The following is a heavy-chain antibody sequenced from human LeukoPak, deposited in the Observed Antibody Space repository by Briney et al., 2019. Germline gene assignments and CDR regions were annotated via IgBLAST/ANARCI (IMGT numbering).Heavy chain of an antibody. Sequence: SETLSLTCTVSGGSITGISYYWNWLRQPPGKELEWIGRIYQTGNADYKPFLKSRVTISVDTTNNQFSLRLSSVTAADTAVYYCARGLDYVDVWGKGITVSVSS. CDR3: ARGLDYVDV. J-gene: IGHJ6*03. CDR2: IYQTGNA. V-gene: IGHV4-39*02. D-gene: IGHD3-9*01. CDR1: GGSITGISYY.